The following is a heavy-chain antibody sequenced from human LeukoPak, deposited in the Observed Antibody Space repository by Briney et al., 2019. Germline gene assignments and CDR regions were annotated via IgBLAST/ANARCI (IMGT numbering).Heavy chain of an antibody. D-gene: IGHD6-19*01. Sequence: PGGSLRLSCAASGFTFSSYGMHWLRQAPGNALDWLAVISYDGSNKYYADSVKRRFTISRDNSKTTFYLQMNSLRAEDTAVYYCAKDGYSSGWFISWDYYYGMDVWGKGTTVTVSS. V-gene: IGHV3-30*18. CDR1: GFTFSSYG. CDR3: AKDGYSSGWFISWDYYYGMDV. J-gene: IGHJ6*04. CDR2: ISYDGSNK.